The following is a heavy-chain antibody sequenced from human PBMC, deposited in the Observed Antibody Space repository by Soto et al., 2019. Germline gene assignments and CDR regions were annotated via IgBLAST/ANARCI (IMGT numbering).Heavy chain of an antibody. J-gene: IGHJ4*02. V-gene: IGHV1-46*03. Sequence: QVQLVQSGAEVKKPGASVKVSCKASGYTFTSYYMHWVRQAPGQGLEWMGIINPSGGSTSYAQKFEGRVTMTRDTSTSTVYMELSSLRSEDTAVYYCARKSIAVAGLDYWGQGTLVTVSS. CDR2: INPSGGST. CDR3: ARKSIAVAGLDY. CDR1: GYTFTSYY. D-gene: IGHD6-19*01.